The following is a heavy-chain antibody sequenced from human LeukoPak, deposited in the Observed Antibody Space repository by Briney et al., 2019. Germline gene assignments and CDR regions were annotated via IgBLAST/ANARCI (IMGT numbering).Heavy chain of an antibody. CDR3: ARGYLLWELRTKPDFDY. V-gene: IGHV3-30-3*01. Sequence: GGSLRLSCAASGFTFSSYAMSWVRQAPGKGLEWVAVISYDGSNKYYADSVKGRFTISRDNSKNTLYLQMNSLRAEGTAVYYCARGYLLWELRTKPDFDYWGQGTLVTVSS. CDR2: ISYDGSNK. CDR1: GFTFSSYA. J-gene: IGHJ4*02. D-gene: IGHD1-26*01.